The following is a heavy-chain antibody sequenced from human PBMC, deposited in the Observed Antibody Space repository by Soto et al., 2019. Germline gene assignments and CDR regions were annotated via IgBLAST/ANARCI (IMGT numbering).Heavy chain of an antibody. CDR3: AKIGYFDWSRFDY. CDR2: IYSSGIT. CDR1: GDSISSYY. J-gene: IGHJ4*02. V-gene: IGHV4-59*01. Sequence: QVQLQESDPGLVKASETLSLTCTVSGDSISSYYWTWIRQPPGKGLEWIGYIYSSGITNYNPSLKSRVTISVDTSKNQFSLKVSSVTAADTAVYYCAKIGYFDWSRFDYWGQGILVTVSS. D-gene: IGHD3-9*01.